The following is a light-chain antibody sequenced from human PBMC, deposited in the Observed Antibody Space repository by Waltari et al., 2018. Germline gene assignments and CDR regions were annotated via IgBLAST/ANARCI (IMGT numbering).Light chain of an antibody. CDR3: QSYDSSLSGVV. CDR2: GNS. V-gene: IGLV1-40*01. Sequence: QSVLTQPPSVSGAPGQRVTISCTGSSSNIGAGYDVTWYQQLPGTAPKLLIYGNSNRPSGVPVRFSGSKSGTSASLAITGLQAEDEADYYCQSYDSSLSGVVFGGGTKLTVL. J-gene: IGLJ2*01. CDR1: SSNIGAGYD.